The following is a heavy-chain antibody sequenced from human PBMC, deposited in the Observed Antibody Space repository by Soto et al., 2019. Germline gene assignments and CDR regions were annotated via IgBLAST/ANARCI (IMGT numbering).Heavy chain of an antibody. CDR3: AREVGATTGSWFDP. V-gene: IGHV1-69*13. Sequence: SVKVSCKASGGTFSSYAISWVRQVPGQGLEWMGGIIPIFGTANYAQKFQGRVTITADESTSTAYMELSSLRSEDTAVYYCAREVGATTGSWFDPWGQGTLVTVSS. CDR2: IIPIFGTA. CDR1: GGTFSSYA. J-gene: IGHJ5*02. D-gene: IGHD1-26*01.